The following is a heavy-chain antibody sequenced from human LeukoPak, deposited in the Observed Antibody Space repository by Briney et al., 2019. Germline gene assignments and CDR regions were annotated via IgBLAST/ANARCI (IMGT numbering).Heavy chain of an antibody. CDR2: IYHSGST. J-gene: IGHJ4*02. Sequence: PSETLSLTRALSGYSISSDVYWIWIRQPPGQGLEWTGGIYHSGSTYYNPSLKSRVTMSVDTSKNQFSLKLSSVTAADTAVYYCARAPRDSTIGNYMIRFDYWGQGTLVTVSS. CDR3: ARAPRDSTIGNYMIRFDY. V-gene: IGHV4-38-2*01. CDR1: GYSISSDVY. D-gene: IGHD2/OR15-2a*01.